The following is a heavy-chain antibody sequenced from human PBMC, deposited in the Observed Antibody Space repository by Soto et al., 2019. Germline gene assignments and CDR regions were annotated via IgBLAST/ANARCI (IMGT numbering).Heavy chain of an antibody. D-gene: IGHD5-18*01. J-gene: IGHJ4*02. CDR1: GGSISDYY. CDR2: IYYSGST. CDR3: ARVRGYSYGTDY. V-gene: IGHV4-59*12. Sequence: SETLSLTCTVSGGSISDYYWSWIRQPPGKGLEWIGEIYYSGSTNYNPSLKSRVTISVDTSKNQFSLKLSSVTAADTAVYYCARVRGYSYGTDYWGQGTLVTVSS.